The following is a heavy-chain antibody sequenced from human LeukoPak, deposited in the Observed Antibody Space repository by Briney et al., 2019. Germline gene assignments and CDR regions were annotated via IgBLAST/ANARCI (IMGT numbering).Heavy chain of an antibody. CDR3: AKDLYCSGGSCYPFDYGMDV. J-gene: IGHJ6*02. Sequence: GGSLSLSCAASGFTFSNYVMTWVRQAPGKGLEWVSLIRGSGDTTYYADSVKGRFTISRDNSKNTLYLQMNSLRAEDTAVYYCAKDLYCSGGSCYPFDYGMDVWGQGTTVTVSS. CDR2: IRGSGDTT. D-gene: IGHD2-15*01. V-gene: IGHV3-23*01. CDR1: GFTFSNYV.